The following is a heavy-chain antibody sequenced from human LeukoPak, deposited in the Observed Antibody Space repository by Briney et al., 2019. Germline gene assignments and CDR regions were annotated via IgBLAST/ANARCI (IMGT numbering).Heavy chain of an antibody. Sequence: GGSLRLSCAASGFTFSSYSMNRVRQAPGKGLEWVSYITPSGGTIYDADSVKGRFTISRDNAKKSLYLQMNSLRVDDTAVYYCARPIRGSYYDPHDYWGQGTLVTVSS. V-gene: IGHV3-48*04. J-gene: IGHJ4*02. CDR2: ITPSGGTI. D-gene: IGHD1-26*01. CDR3: ARPIRGSYYDPHDY. CDR1: GFTFSSYS.